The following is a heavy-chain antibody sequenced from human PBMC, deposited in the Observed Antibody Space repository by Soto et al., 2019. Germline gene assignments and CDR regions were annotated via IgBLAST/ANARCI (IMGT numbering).Heavy chain of an antibody. CDR3: ASLLGIKFDY. CDR1: GGSISSSSYY. J-gene: IGHJ4*02. CDR2: IYYSGTT. Sequence: QLQLQESGPGLVQPSETLSLTCTVSGGSISSSSYYWGWIRQPPGKGLEWIGTIYYSGTTNYNPSLKSRVTISVDTSQNQVSLKLNSWTAADTAVYYCASLLGIKFDYWGQGALVTVSS. D-gene: IGHD3-10*01. V-gene: IGHV4-39*01.